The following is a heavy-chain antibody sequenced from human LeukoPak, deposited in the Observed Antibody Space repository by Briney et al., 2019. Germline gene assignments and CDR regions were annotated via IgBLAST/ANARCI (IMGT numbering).Heavy chain of an antibody. CDR1: GFTVSSNY. V-gene: IGHV3-53*01. CDR2: IYSGGST. CDR3: ARVGSYDYVWGSYRLDYFDY. D-gene: IGHD3-16*02. J-gene: IGHJ4*02. Sequence: GGSLRLSCAASGFTVSSNYMSWVRQAPGKGLEWVSVIYSGGSTYYADSVKGRFTISRDNSKNTLYLQMNSLRAEDTAVYYCARVGSYDYVWGSYRLDYFDYWGQGTLVTVSS.